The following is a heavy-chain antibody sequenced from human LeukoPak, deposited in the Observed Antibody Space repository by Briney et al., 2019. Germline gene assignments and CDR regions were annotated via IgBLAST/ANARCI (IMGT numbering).Heavy chain of an antibody. CDR1: GDSVSSNRAT. Sequence: SQTLSLTCAISGDSVSSNRATWNWIRQSPSRGLEWLGRTYYMSKWYNDYAVSVKSRITISPDTSKNQFSLQLNSVTPEDTAVYFCARDQSWTTGFDIWGQGTMVTVSS. V-gene: IGHV6-1*01. D-gene: IGHD2-8*02. CDR2: TYYMSKWYN. CDR3: ARDQSWTTGFDI. J-gene: IGHJ3*02.